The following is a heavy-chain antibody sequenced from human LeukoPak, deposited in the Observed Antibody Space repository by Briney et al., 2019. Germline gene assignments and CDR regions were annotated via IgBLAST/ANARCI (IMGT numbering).Heavy chain of an antibody. V-gene: IGHV4-39*01. J-gene: IGHJ4*02. D-gene: IGHD3-10*01. CDR3: ASASGADFDY. Sequence: SETLSLTCTVSGGSISSSSYPWGWIRQPPGKGLEWIGSIYYSGSTYYSPSLKSRVTISIDTSKNQFSLKLSSVTAADTAVYYCASASGADFDYWGQGTLVTVSS. CDR2: IYYSGST. CDR1: GGSISSSSYP.